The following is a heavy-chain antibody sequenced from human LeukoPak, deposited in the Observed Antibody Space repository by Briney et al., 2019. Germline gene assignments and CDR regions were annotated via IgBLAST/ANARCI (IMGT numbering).Heavy chain of an antibody. V-gene: IGHV3-74*01. CDR2: INIDGSDI. CDR3: ARGSSKYVFGYYMDV. Sequence: PGGSLRLSCAASGFTFSSYWMFWVRQAPGRGLVWVSRINIDGSDITYADSGKGRFTISRDNAKNTLYLQMNSLRAEDTAVYFCARGSSKYVFGYYMDVWGKGTTIIVSS. D-gene: IGHD4-11*01. J-gene: IGHJ6*03. CDR1: GFTFSSYW.